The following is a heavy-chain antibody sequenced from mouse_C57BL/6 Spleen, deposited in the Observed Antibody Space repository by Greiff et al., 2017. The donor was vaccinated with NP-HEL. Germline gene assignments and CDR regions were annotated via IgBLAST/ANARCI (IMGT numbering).Heavy chain of an antibody. V-gene: IGHV5-17*01. Sequence: EVQLVESGGGLVKPGGSLKLSCAASGFTFSDYGMHWVRQAPEKGLEWVAYISSGSSTIYYADTVKGRFTISRDNAKNTLFLQMTSLRSEDTAMYYCARLRYYYAMDYWGQGTSVTVSS. CDR1: GFTFSDYG. J-gene: IGHJ4*01. CDR3: ARLRYYYAMDY. CDR2: ISSGSSTI.